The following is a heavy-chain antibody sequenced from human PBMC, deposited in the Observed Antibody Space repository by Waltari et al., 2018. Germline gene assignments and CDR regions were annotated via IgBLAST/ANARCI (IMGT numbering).Heavy chain of an antibody. V-gene: IGHV1-69*05. J-gene: IGHJ4*02. CDR3: ASRDTMVQGDPWG. CDR2: IIPIFGTA. D-gene: IGHD3-10*01. Sequence: QVQLVQSGAEVKKPGSSVTVSCQASAGTFNSYALPWVRRAPGQGLEWRGGIIPIFGTANYAQKFQCRVTITTDESTSTAYMELSSLRSEDTAVYYCASRDTMVQGDPWGWGQGTLVTVSS. CDR1: AGTFNSYA.